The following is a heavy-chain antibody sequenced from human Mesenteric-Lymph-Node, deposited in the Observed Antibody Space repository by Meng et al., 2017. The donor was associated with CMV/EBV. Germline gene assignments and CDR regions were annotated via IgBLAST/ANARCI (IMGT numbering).Heavy chain of an antibody. CDR2: INPNSGGT. CDR3: ARRLGGSYSVDY. D-gene: IGHD1-26*01. V-gene: IGHV1-2*02. CDR1: GYTFTGYY. J-gene: IGHJ4*02. Sequence: ASVKVSCKASGYTFTGYYMHWVRQAPGQGLEWMGWINPNSGGTNYAQKFQGRVTMTRDTSISTAYMELSSLISDDTAVYYCARRLGGSYSVDYWGQGTLVTVSS.